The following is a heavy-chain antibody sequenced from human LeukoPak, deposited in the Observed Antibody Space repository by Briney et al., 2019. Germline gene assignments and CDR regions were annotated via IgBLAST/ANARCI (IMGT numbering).Heavy chain of an antibody. CDR1: GGSISSYW. CDR3: ARRGGGHSFDI. D-gene: IGHD3-16*01. V-gene: IGHV4-59*08. Sequence: PSETLSLTCTVSGGSISSYWWSWIRQPPGKGLEYIGYIFYSGGTNYYPSLKSRVTISVDTSKIHFSLRLSSVTAADTAVYYCARRGGGHSFDIWGQGTMVIV. J-gene: IGHJ3*02. CDR2: IFYSGGT.